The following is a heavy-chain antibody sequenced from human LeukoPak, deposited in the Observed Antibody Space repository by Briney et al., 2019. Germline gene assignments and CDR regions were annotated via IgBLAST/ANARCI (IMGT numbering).Heavy chain of an antibody. D-gene: IGHD3-16*01. CDR3: ARVVWGQLTYYFDY. J-gene: IGHJ4*02. Sequence: GGSLRLSCAASGFTFSSYSMNWVRQAPGKGLEWVSSISSSSSYIYYAVSVKGRFTISRDNAKNSLYLQMHSLRAEDTAVYYCARVVWGQLTYYFDYWGQGTLVTVSS. CDR1: GFTFSSYS. V-gene: IGHV3-21*01. CDR2: ISSSSSYI.